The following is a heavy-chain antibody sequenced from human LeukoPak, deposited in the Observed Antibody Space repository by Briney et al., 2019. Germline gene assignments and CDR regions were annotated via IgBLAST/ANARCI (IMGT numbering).Heavy chain of an antibody. CDR1: GYSISSGYY. CDR2: IYHSGST. D-gene: IGHD3-22*01. Sequence: PSETLSLTCTVSGYSISSGYYWGWIRQPPGKGLEWIGSIYHSGSTYYNPSLKSRVTISVDTSKNQFSLKPSSVTAADTAVYYCAREGPDSGWFDPWGQGTLVTVSS. V-gene: IGHV4-38-2*02. CDR3: AREGPDSGWFDP. J-gene: IGHJ5*02.